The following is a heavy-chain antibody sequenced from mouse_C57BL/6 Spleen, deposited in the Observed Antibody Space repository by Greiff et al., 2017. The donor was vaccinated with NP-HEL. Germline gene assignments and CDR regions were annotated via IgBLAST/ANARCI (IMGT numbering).Heavy chain of an antibody. D-gene: IGHD2-2*01. Sequence: EVQLQQSGPELVKPGASVKISCKASGYTFTDYYMNWVKQSHGKSLEWIGDINPNNGGTSYNQKFKGKATLTVDKSSSTAYMELRSLTSEDSAVYYCARVGLRHWYFDVWGTGTTVTVSS. J-gene: IGHJ1*03. V-gene: IGHV1-26*01. CDR1: GYTFTDYY. CDR2: INPNNGGT. CDR3: ARVGLRHWYFDV.